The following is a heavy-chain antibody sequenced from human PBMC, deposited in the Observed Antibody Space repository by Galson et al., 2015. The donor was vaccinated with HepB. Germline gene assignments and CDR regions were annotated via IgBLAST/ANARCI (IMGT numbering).Heavy chain of an antibody. V-gene: IGHV1-24*01. CDR3: ATGFGGYAFNI. CDR2: FDPRVGET. Sequence: SVKVSCKVSGYTLSKMSIHWVRQAPGKGLEWMGGFDPRVGETIYAQELQVRATVTEDIYTDIAYMKLSSLRPNDTAVYYCATGFGGYAFNIWGQGTMVTVAS. J-gene: IGHJ3*02. CDR1: GYTLSKMS. D-gene: IGHD3-16*01.